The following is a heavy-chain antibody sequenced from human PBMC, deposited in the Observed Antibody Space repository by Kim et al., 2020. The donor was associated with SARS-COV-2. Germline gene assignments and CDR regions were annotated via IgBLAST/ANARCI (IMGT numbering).Heavy chain of an antibody. V-gene: IGHV3-49*03. J-gene: IGHJ6*02. CDR2: IRSKAYGGTT. CDR3: TRDIDYYGSGSYYRDYYYYYGMDV. D-gene: IGHD3-10*01. Sequence: GGSLRLSCTAYGFTFGDYAMSWFRQAPGKGLEWVGFIRSKAYGGTTEYAASVKGRFTISRDDSKSIAYLQMNSLKTEDTAVYYCTRDIDYYGSGSYYRDYYYYYGMDVWGQGTTVTVSS. CDR1: GFTFGDYA.